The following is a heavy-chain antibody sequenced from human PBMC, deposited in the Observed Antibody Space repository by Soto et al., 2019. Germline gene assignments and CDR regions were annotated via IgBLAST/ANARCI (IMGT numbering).Heavy chain of an antibody. CDR3: ARASYCSGGTCTTWFHP. CDR2: IDTSVGHT. J-gene: IGHJ5*02. D-gene: IGHD2-15*01. CDR1: GYTFSDFG. Sequence: ASVKVSCKTSGYTFSDFGITWVRQAPGQGLEWMGWIDTSVGHTNFAQKFDDRVTMTTDTSTNTAYMDLRRLRSDDTAVYYCARASYCSGGTCTTWFHPWGQGTLATVSS. V-gene: IGHV1-18*01.